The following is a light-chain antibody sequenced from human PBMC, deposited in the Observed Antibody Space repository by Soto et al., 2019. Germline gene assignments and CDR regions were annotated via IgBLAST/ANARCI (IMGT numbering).Light chain of an antibody. V-gene: IGKV3-20*01. Sequence: ETVLTQFPGTLSLSPRERTTISCRATQSVSSSYLACFQQKPGQVPRLLIYGASRRATGIPDRFSGSGSGTDFTLTISILEPEDFAVYYCQQYGSSPRTFGQGTKVDIK. J-gene: IGKJ1*01. CDR3: QQYGSSPRT. CDR2: GAS. CDR1: QSVSSSY.